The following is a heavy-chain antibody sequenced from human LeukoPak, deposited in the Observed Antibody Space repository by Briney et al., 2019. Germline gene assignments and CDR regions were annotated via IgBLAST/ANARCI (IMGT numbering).Heavy chain of an antibody. J-gene: IGHJ3*02. CDR1: GYTFTGYY. D-gene: IGHD3-10*01. V-gene: IGHV1-2*02. CDR3: ARDPPIGGADVFDI. CDR2: INPNSGGT. Sequence: GASLNVSCKAAGYTFTGYYMHWVRQAPGQGLEWMGWINPNSGGTNYAQKFQRRVTITRDTSISTAYMELSRLTSDDTAVYYCARDPPIGGADVFDIWGQGTMVTVSS.